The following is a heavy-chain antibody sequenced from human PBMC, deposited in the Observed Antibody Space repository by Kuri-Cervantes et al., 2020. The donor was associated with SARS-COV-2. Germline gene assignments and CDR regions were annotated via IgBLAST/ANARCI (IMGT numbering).Heavy chain of an antibody. CDR2: FYDTGST. CDR1: GGSISNYY. CDR3: ARVNTGWIDL. Sequence: SETLSLTCTVSGGSISNYYWTWLRQPPGKGLEWIGDFYDTGSTNYNPSLESRVTISVDTSRRQFSLNVRSVSAADTAVYYCARVNTGWIDLWGLGTLVTASS. J-gene: IGHJ5*02. V-gene: IGHV4-59*01. D-gene: IGHD1-1*01.